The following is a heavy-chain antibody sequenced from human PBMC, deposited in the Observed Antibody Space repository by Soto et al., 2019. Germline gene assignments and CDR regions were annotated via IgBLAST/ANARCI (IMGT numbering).Heavy chain of an antibody. CDR2: ISGSGSAI. Sequence: GGSLRLSCAASEFTLSSYEMHWVRQAPGKGLEWLSYISGSGSAIYYADSVKGRFTVSTDNAKESVHLQMNSLRAGDTADYYCARERIGSGYFLDSWGQGILVTVSS. V-gene: IGHV3-48*03. J-gene: IGHJ4*02. CDR1: EFTLSSYE. D-gene: IGHD3-22*01. CDR3: ARERIGSGYFLDS.